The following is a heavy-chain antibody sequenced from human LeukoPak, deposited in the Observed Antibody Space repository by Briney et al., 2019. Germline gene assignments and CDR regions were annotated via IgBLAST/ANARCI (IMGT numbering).Heavy chain of an antibody. V-gene: IGHV3-43*01. CDR2: ISWDGGST. CDR1: GFTFDDYT. D-gene: IGHD4-23*01. Sequence: GGSLRLSCAASGFTFDDYTMHWVRQAPGKGLEWVSLISWDGGSTYYADSVKGRFTISRDNAKNSLYLQMNSLRAEDTAVYYCARDYDGNLEYWGQGTPVTVSS. CDR3: ARDYDGNLEY. J-gene: IGHJ4*02.